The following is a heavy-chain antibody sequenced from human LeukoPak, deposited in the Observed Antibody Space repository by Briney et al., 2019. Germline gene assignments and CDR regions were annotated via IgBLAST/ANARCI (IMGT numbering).Heavy chain of an antibody. CDR2: ISYDGSNE. CDR3: AGGGEYFSSSRSFFDY. CDR1: GFTFSSYA. J-gene: IGHJ4*02. D-gene: IGHD6-6*01. V-gene: IGHV3-30-3*01. Sequence: PGGSLRLSCAASGFTFSSYAMHWVRQAPGKGLEWVAVISYDGSNEFYADSVKGRFTISRDNSKNTLSLQMNSLSADDTAVFYCAGGGEYFSSSRSFFDYWGQGTLVTVSS.